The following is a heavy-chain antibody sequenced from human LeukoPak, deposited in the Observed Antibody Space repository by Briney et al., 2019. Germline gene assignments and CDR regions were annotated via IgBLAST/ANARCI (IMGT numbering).Heavy chain of an antibody. CDR3: ARARQWLLGGYFDY. J-gene: IGHJ4*02. CDR2: IKQDGSEK. CDR1: GFTFSSYW. V-gene: IGHV3-7*03. D-gene: IGHD6-19*01. Sequence: GGSLRFSCAASGFTFSSYWMSWVRQAPEKGLEWVANIKQDGSEKDYVDSVKGRFTISRDNAKNSLYLQMNSLRAEDTAVYYCARARQWLLGGYFDYWGQGTLVTVSS.